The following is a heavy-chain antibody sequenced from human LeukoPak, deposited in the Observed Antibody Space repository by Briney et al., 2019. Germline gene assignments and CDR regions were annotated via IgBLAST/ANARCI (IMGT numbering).Heavy chain of an antibody. J-gene: IGHJ4*02. CDR3: ARDPGLYSGYDFIVSEVVQWLAFDY. D-gene: IGHD5-12*01. CDR2: IYYSGST. CDR1: GGSISSYY. Sequence: SETLSLTCTVSGGSISSYYWSWIRQPPGKGLEWIGYIYYSGSTNYNPSLKSRVTISVGTSKNQFSLKLSSVTAADTAVYYCARDPGLYSGYDFIVSEVVQWLAFDYWGQGTLVAVSS. V-gene: IGHV4-59*12.